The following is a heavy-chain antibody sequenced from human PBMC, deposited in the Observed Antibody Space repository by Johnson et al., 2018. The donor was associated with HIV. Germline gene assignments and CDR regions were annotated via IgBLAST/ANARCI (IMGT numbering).Heavy chain of an antibody. CDR1: GFKFDDYA. V-gene: IGHV3-9*01. CDR2: ISWNSGSI. CDR3: AKDIVYGVYGSQGAFHI. Sequence: VQLVESGGGLAEPGRSLRLSCEASGFKFDDYAMHWVRQFPGKGLEWVSGISWNSGSIDYADSVKGRFSISRDNPKKSLYLQMTGLRPEDTGIYYCAKDIVYGVYGSQGAFHIWGRGTMVKVSS. J-gene: IGHJ3*02. D-gene: IGHD4-17*01.